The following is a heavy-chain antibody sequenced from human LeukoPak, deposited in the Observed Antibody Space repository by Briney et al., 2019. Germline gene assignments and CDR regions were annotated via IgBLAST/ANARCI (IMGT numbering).Heavy chain of an antibody. J-gene: IGHJ4*02. CDR3: ARDGYCSSTSCYTGLDY. Sequence: GGSLRLSCAASGFTVSSNYMSWVRQAPGKGLEWVAVISYDGSNKYYADSVKGRFTISRDNSKNTLYLQMNSLRAEDTAVYYCARDGYCSSTSCYTGLDYWGQGTLVTVSS. D-gene: IGHD2-2*02. V-gene: IGHV3-30*03. CDR1: GFTVSSNY. CDR2: ISYDGSNK.